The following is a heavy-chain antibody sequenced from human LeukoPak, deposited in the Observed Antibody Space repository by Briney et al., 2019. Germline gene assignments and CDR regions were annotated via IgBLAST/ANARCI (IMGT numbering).Heavy chain of an antibody. CDR1: GFTFSSYA. CDR2: ITGSGGST. CDR3: AKWAVFGRGFDY. Sequence: PGGSLRLSCAASGFTFSSYAMSWVRQAPGKGLEWVSDITGSGGSTHYADSVKGRFTISRDNSKNTLYLQMNSLRAEDTAVYYCAKWAVFGRGFDYWGQGTLVTVSS. D-gene: IGHD6-19*01. J-gene: IGHJ4*02. V-gene: IGHV3-23*01.